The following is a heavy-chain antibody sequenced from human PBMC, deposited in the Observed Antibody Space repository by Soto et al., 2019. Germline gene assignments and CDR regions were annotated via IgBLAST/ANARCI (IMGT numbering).Heavy chain of an antibody. D-gene: IGHD3-22*01. Sequence: GGSLRLSCAASGFTFSSYEMNWVRQAPGKGLEWVSYISSSGSTIYYADSVKGRFTISRDNAKNSLYLQMNSLRAEATAVYYCAGLYYYDSSGYFSTYYYYGMDVWGQGTTVTVSS. CDR3: AGLYYYDSSGYFSTYYYYGMDV. CDR2: ISSSGSTI. CDR1: GFTFSSYE. V-gene: IGHV3-48*03. J-gene: IGHJ6*02.